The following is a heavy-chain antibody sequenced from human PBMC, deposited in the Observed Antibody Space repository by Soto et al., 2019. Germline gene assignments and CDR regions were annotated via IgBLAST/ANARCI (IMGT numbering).Heavy chain of an antibody. D-gene: IGHD2-15*01. CDR2: IIPIFGTA. V-gene: IGHV1-69*13. CDR3: ARDSGRAIVVVVAATRRGYYYYYCVDV. Sequence: SVKVSCKASGGTFSSYAISWVRQAPGQGLEWMGGIIPIFGTANYAQKFQGRVTITADESTSTAYMELSSLRSEDTAVYYCARDSGRAIVVVVAATRRGYYYYYCVDVWGQGTTVTVSS. J-gene: IGHJ6*02. CDR1: GGTFSSYA.